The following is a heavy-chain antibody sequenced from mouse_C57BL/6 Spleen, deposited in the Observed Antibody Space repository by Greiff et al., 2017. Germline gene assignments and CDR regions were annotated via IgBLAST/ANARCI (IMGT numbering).Heavy chain of an antibody. CDR3: TILYGNYAYYAMDY. V-gene: IGHV1-15*01. CDR2: IDPETGGT. D-gene: IGHD2-1*01. J-gene: IGHJ4*01. Sequence: VQLQQSGAELVRPGASVTLSCKASGYTFTDYEMHWVKQTPVHGLEWIGAIDPETGGTAYNQKFKGKAILTADKSSSTAYMELRSLTSEDSAVYYCTILYGNYAYYAMDYWGQGTSVTVSS. CDR1: GYTFTDYE.